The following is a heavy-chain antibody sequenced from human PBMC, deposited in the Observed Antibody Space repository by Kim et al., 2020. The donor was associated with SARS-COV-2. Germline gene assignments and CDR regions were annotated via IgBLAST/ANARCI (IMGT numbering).Heavy chain of an antibody. V-gene: IGHV1-3*01. CDR3: ARDLTMITMVNLAY. CDR1: GYTFTSYA. J-gene: IGHJ4*02. CDR2: INPGYGTT. Sequence: ASVKVSCKTSGYTFTSYAIHWVRQAPRHRLEWMGWINPGYGTTKYSQRLQDRVTITRDTPASTAYMELSSLTSEDTAVYYCARDLTMITMVNLAYWGQGPLVTVPS. D-gene: IGHD3-22*01.